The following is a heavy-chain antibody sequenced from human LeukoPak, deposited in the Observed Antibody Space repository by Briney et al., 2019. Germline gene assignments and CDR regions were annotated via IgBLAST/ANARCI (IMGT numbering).Heavy chain of an antibody. J-gene: IGHJ4*02. CDR2: IKEDGSEM. CDR3: ARQRYSDY. D-gene: IGHD2-15*01. CDR1: GFTFSTYW. V-gene: IGHV3-7*01. Sequence: GSLRLSCAASGFTFSTYWMTWVRQAPGKGLEWVANIKEDGSEMSYVDSVKGRFTISRDNAKNSLSPEMSSLRAEDTAVYYCARQRYSDYWGQGTLVTVSS.